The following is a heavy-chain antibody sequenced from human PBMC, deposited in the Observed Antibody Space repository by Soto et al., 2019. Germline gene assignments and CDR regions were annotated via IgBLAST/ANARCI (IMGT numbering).Heavy chain of an antibody. CDR3: ARVRLYGSGSYYSYYYGMDV. Sequence: QVQLVQSGAEVKKPGALVKVSCKASGYTFTSYAMHWVRQAPGQRLEWMGWINAGNGNTKYSQKFQGRVTITRDTSASTAYMELSSLRSEDTAVYYCARVRLYGSGSYYSYYYGMDVWGQGTTVTVSS. CDR2: INAGNGNT. D-gene: IGHD3-10*01. J-gene: IGHJ6*02. CDR1: GYTFTSYA. V-gene: IGHV1-3*01.